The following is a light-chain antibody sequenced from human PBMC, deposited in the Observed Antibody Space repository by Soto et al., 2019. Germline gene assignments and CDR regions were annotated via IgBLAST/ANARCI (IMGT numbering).Light chain of an antibody. CDR3: RHYNREPR. Sequence: KVTTRSPAALTGTTGERATLSCRASQSISSSLAWYQQKPGQAPRLLIYGASTMATGVPARFSGGGSGTEFTLTISSLQSEDFAVYYCRHYNREPRFGQGTKVDIK. V-gene: IGKV3D-15*01. CDR2: GAS. J-gene: IGKJ1*01. CDR1: QSISSS.